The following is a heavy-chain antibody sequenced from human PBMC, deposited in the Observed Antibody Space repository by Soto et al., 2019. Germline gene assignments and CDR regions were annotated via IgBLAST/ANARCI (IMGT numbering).Heavy chain of an antibody. Sequence: QVQLVESGGGVVQPGRSLRLSCAASGFTFSSYGMHWVRHAPGKGLEWVAVISYDGSNKYYADSVKGRFTISRDNSKNTLYPQMNSLRAEDTAVYYCAKDRRRLSGGMDVWGQGTTVTVSS. V-gene: IGHV3-30*18. CDR1: GFTFSSYG. D-gene: IGHD3-16*02. J-gene: IGHJ6*02. CDR3: AKDRRRLSGGMDV. CDR2: ISYDGSNK.